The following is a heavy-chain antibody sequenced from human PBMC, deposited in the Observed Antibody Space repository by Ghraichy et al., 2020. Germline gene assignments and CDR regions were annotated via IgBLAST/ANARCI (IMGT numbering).Heavy chain of an antibody. Sequence: LSCTVSGGSISSYYWSWIRQTPGRGLEWTGYIYYSGNSNYNPSFKGRVTISVDTSKNQFSLKLRSVTAADTAVYYCARHRGNRGDFDYWGQGTLVTVSS. J-gene: IGHJ4*02. D-gene: IGHD3-10*01. CDR3: ARHRGNRGDFDY. CDR2: IYYSGNS. CDR1: GGSISSYY. V-gene: IGHV4-59*08.